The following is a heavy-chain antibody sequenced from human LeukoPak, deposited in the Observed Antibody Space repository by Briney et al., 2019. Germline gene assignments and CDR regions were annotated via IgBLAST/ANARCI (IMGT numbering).Heavy chain of an antibody. CDR3: VRQTVSGDSGIAY. CDR1: GLTFSTYS. D-gene: IGHD4-17*01. J-gene: IGHJ4*02. CDR2: ISSSSSYI. V-gene: IGHV3-21*01. Sequence: GGSLRLSCAASGLTFSTYSMNWVRQAPEKGLEWVSSISSSSSYIYYADSVKGRFTMSRDNAKNSVYLQMDGLRAEDTAVFSCVRQTVSGDSGIAYWGRGVLVTVSS.